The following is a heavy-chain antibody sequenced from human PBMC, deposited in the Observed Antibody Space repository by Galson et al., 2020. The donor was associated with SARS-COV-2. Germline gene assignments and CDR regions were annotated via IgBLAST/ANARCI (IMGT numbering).Heavy chain of an antibody. V-gene: IGHV4-4*02. D-gene: IGHD3-10*01. CDR3: ARVRSFTYYYGSGSYYDKINWFDP. J-gene: IGHJ5*02. Sequence: TLSLTCAVSGGSISSSNWWSWVRQPPGKGLEWIGEIYHSGSTNYNPSLKSRVTISVDKSKNQFSLKLSSVTAADTAVYYCARVRSFTYYYGSGSYYDKINWFDPWGQGTLVTVSS. CDR1: GGSISSSNW. CDR2: IYHSGST.